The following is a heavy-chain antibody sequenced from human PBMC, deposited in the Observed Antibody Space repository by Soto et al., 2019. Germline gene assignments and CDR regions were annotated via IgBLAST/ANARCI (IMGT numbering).Heavy chain of an antibody. Sequence: QVQLVQSGAEVKKPGSSVKVSCKASGGTFNNYAISWVRQAPGQGLEWMGGIIPIIGTADYAHKFQGRLAISADESTGTTFMELISLRSEDTALYYCARGGVDVVATSAFDYWGQGTLVTVSS. J-gene: IGHJ4*02. CDR1: GGTFNNYA. V-gene: IGHV1-69*01. D-gene: IGHD5-12*01. CDR2: IIPIIGTA. CDR3: ARGGVDVVATSAFDY.